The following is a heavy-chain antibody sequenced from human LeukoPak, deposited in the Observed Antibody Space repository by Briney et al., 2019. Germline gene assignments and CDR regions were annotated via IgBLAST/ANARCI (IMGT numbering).Heavy chain of an antibody. CDR2: IHYDGKI. CDR1: GFTFGAYT. J-gene: IGHJ4*02. Sequence: GGSLRLSCAASGFTFGAYTINWVRQAPGKGLEWVSIIHYDGKIRYAGSVGGRFTIYRDDSENTLFLQTNSLRVDDTAVYFCASGDGYLQPYWGQGTLVTVSS. D-gene: IGHD2-21*01. V-gene: IGHV3-53*01. CDR3: ASGDGYLQPY.